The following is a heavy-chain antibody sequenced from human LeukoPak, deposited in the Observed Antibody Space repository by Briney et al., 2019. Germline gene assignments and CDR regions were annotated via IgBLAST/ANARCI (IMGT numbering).Heavy chain of an antibody. V-gene: IGHV3-7*01. CDR3: ARLMEMAATPYYYYYMDV. J-gene: IGHJ6*03. D-gene: IGHD5-24*01. Sequence: GGSLRLSCAASGFTFSNDWMTWVRQAQGKGLQWVANIKRDGSEKYYVDSVKGRFSISRDNAKNSLYLQMNSLRAEDTAVYYCARLMEMAATPYYYYYMDVWGKGTTVTVSS. CDR2: IKRDGSEK. CDR1: GFTFSNDW.